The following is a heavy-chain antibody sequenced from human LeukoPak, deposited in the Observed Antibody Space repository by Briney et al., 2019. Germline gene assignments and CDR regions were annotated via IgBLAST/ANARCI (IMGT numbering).Heavy chain of an antibody. J-gene: IGHJ4*02. Sequence: GGSLRLSCAASGFTVSSNYMSWVRQAPGKGLEWVANIKEDGSDKHYVDSVKGRFTISRDNAKNSLYLQMNSLRAEDTAVYYCAREFWGPDYWGQGTLVTVSS. D-gene: IGHD7-27*01. CDR1: GFTVSSNY. V-gene: IGHV3-7*01. CDR2: IKEDGSDK. CDR3: AREFWGPDY.